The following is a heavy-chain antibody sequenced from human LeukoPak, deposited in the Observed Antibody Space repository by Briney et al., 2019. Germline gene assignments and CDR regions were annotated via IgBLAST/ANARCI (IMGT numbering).Heavy chain of an antibody. CDR1: GFTFSDYD. Sequence: GSLRLSCAASGFTFSDYDMHWVRQATGKGLEGVSAIGTAGDTYYTGSVKGRFTISRENAKNSLYLQMNSLRARDTAVYYCARVAKERVGGVYYFDYWGQGTLVTVSS. V-gene: IGHV3-13*01. CDR3: ARVAKERVGGVYYFDY. D-gene: IGHD1-1*01. J-gene: IGHJ4*02. CDR2: IGTAGDT.